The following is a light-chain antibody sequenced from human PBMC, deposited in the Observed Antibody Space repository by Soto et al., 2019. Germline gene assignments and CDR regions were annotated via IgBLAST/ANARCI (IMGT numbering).Light chain of an antibody. Sequence: EIVLTQSPATLSLSPGERATLFCRASQSLSSFLAWSQQKPGQAPRLLIYDTSNRATGIPARFSGSGSGTDFTLTISSLEPEEFAVYFCQQRANWPLTFGGGTKVEIK. CDR2: DTS. CDR3: QQRANWPLT. J-gene: IGKJ4*01. CDR1: QSLSSF. V-gene: IGKV3-11*01.